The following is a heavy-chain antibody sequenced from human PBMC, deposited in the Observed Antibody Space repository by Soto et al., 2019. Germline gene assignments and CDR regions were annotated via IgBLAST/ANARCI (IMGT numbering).Heavy chain of an antibody. D-gene: IGHD3-22*01. CDR2: ISGSGGST. J-gene: IGHJ3*02. V-gene: IGHV3-23*04. CDR3: AKTYYYDSSGYYFDAFDI. Sequence: EVQLVESGGGLVKPGGSLRLSCAASGFTFSSYAMSWVRQAPGKGLEWVSAISGSGGSTYYADSVKGRFTISRDNSKNTLYLQMNSLRAEDTAVYYCAKTYYYDSSGYYFDAFDIWGQGTMVTVSS. CDR1: GFTFSSYA.